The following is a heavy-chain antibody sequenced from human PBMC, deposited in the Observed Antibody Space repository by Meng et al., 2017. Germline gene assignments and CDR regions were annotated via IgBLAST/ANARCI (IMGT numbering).Heavy chain of an antibody. CDR1: GGSISSYY. J-gene: IGHJ2*01. D-gene: IGHD3-22*01. V-gene: IGHV4-59*01. Sequence: SETLSLTCTVSGGSISSYYWSWIRQPPGKGLEWIGYIYYSGSTNYNPSLKSRVTISVDTSKNQFSLKLSSVNAADTAVYYGARRGDSSGYYYTYSGYWYFDLWGRGTLVTVSS. CDR2: IYYSGST. CDR3: ARRGDSSGYYYTYSGYWYFDL.